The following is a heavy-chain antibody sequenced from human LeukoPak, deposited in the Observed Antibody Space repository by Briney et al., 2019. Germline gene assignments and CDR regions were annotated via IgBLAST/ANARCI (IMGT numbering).Heavy chain of an antibody. CDR2: MNPNSGNT. V-gene: IGHV1-8*01. CDR3: ARAQGDSSGYYWNY. J-gene: IGHJ4*02. D-gene: IGHD3-22*01. CDR1: GYTFTSYD. Sequence: ASVKVSCKASGYTFTSYDINWVRQATGQGLEWMGWMNPNSGNTGYAQKFQGRVTMTRNTSISTAYMELSSLRSEDTAVYYCARAQGDSSGYYWNYWGQGTLVTVSS.